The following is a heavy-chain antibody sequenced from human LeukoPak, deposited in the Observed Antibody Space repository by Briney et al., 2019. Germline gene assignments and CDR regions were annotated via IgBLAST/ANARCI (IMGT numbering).Heavy chain of an antibody. J-gene: IGHJ4*02. CDR2: INGDGSDT. V-gene: IGHV3-74*01. D-gene: IGHD1-26*01. CDR3: AREVGSTDY. Sequence: GALLLSFGAAGVAFSSYWMHWVRRPPGKGVVWVSHINGDGSDTNYADSVKGRFTISRDNAKNTLYLQMNSLGAEDTAVYYCAREVGSTDYWGQGTLVTVSS. CDR1: GVAFSSYW.